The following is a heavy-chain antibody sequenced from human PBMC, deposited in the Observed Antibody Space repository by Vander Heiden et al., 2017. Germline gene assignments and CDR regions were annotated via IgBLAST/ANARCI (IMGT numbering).Heavy chain of an antibody. CDR2: IHPGDSNT. J-gene: IGHJ4*02. CDR1: GYSFTGYW. CDR3: ARHIYLDGNYYFDY. D-gene: IGHD1-26*01. V-gene: IGHV5-51*01. Sequence: EVQLVQSGAEVTKPGESLKTPCNGSGYSFTGYWIASVRQVPGKGLEWMGFIHPGDSNTRYSPSFQGQVTMSTDKSIITAYLQWSSLEASDTAMYYCARHIYLDGNYYFDYWGQGNLVTVSS.